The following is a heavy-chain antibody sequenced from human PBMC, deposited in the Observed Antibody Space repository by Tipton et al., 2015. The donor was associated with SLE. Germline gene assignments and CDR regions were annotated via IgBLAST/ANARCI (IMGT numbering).Heavy chain of an antibody. CDR2: IYSGGST. CDR3: ASDPEWADY. D-gene: IGHD2-8*01. J-gene: IGHJ4*02. Sequence: SLRLSCAASGFTVSSNFMSWVRQAPGKGLEWVSVIYSGGSTYYADSVKDRFTVSRDNYKDTLYLQMNSLRAEDTAVYYCASDPEWADYWGQGTLVTVSS. CDR1: GFTVSSNF. V-gene: IGHV3-66*01.